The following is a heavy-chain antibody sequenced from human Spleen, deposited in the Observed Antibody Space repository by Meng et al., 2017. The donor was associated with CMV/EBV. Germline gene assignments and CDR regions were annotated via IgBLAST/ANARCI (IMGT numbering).Heavy chain of an antibody. J-gene: IGHJ4*02. CDR3: ARYDSGRVSFDY. CDR1: GGSFSGYY. V-gene: IGHV4-34*01. CDR2: INHSGST. D-gene: IGHD1-26*01. Sequence: GSLRLSCAVYGGSFSGYYWSWIRQPPGKGLEWIGEINHSGSTNYNPSLKSRVTISVDTSKNQFSLKLSSVTAADAAVYYCARYDSGRVSFDYWGQGTLVTVSS.